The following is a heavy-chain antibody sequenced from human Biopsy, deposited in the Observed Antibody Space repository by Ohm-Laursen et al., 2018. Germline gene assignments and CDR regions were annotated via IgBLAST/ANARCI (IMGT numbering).Heavy chain of an antibody. Sequence: SDTLSLTCTVSGVSISSYFWSWIRQAPGKGLEWIGFIYYTGKTKSNPSLKSRLTMSVDTSKNQFSLNLTTVTTADTAVYYCAKNSGYSNDYWGPGILVTVPS. V-gene: IGHV4-59*07. CDR2: IYYTGKT. CDR3: AKNSGYSNDY. J-gene: IGHJ4*01. CDR1: GVSISSYF. D-gene: IGHD3-22*01.